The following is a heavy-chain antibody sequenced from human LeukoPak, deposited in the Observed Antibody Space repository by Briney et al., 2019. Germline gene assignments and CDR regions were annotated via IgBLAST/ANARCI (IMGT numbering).Heavy chain of an antibody. J-gene: IGHJ4*02. Sequence: SETLSLTCTVSGGSVSSGSYYWSWIRQPPGKGQEWIGYIYYSGSTNYNPSPKSRVTISVDTSKNQFSLKLSSVTAADTAVYYCASRDNGSGVVPDYWGQGTLVTVSS. CDR2: IYYSGST. CDR1: GGSVSSGSYY. CDR3: ASRDNGSGVVPDY. V-gene: IGHV4-61*01. D-gene: IGHD3-10*01.